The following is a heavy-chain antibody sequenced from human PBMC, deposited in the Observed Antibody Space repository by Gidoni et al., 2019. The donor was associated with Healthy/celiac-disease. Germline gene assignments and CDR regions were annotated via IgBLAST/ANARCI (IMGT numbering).Heavy chain of an antibody. Sequence: QVQLVQSGAEVKKPGSSVKVSCKASGGTFSSYAISWVRQAPGQGLEWMGGIIPIFGTANYAQKFQGRVTITADESTSTAYMELSSLRSEDTAVYYCARGGDTAPLFSPDYYYGMDVWGQGTTVTVSS. J-gene: IGHJ6*02. CDR2: IIPIFGTA. D-gene: IGHD5-18*01. CDR1: GGTFSSYA. V-gene: IGHV1-69*01. CDR3: ARGGDTAPLFSPDYYYGMDV.